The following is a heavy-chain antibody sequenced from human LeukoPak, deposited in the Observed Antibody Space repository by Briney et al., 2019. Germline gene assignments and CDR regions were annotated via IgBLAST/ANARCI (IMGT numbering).Heavy chain of an antibody. Sequence: PGGSLRLSCAASGFTFSSYAMSWVRQAPGKGLEWVSAISGSGGSTYYADSVKGRFTISRDNSKNTLYLQMNSLRAEDTAVYYCAIADIVVVVADPMDVWGKGTTVTVSS. V-gene: IGHV3-23*01. CDR3: AIADIVVVVADPMDV. J-gene: IGHJ6*04. D-gene: IGHD2-15*01. CDR2: ISGSGGST. CDR1: GFTFSSYA.